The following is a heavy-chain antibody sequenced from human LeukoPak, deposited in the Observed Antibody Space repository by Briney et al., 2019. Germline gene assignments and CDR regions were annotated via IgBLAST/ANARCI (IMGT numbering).Heavy chain of an antibody. CDR2: INPSGGST. Sequence: ASVKVSCKASGCTFTGYYMHWVRQAPGQGLEWMGIINPSGGSTSYAQKFQGRVTMTRDTSTSTVYMELSSLRSEDTAVYYCARGWNWLLAFDYWGQGTLVTVSS. CDR1: GCTFTGYY. J-gene: IGHJ4*02. CDR3: ARGWNWLLAFDY. V-gene: IGHV1-46*01. D-gene: IGHD2-15*01.